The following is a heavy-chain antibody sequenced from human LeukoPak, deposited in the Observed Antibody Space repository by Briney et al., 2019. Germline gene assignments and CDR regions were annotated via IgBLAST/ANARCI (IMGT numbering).Heavy chain of an antibody. Sequence: GGSLRLSCAASGFTFSDYYMGWIRQAPGKGPEWISYITSSGSSVYYPDSVKGRFTISRDNAKNLLFLQINSLRAEDTAMFYCARALNDAFDIWGQGTMVTVSS. CDR2: ITSSGSSV. CDR3: ARALNDAFDI. CDR1: GFTFSDYY. J-gene: IGHJ3*02. V-gene: IGHV3-11*01.